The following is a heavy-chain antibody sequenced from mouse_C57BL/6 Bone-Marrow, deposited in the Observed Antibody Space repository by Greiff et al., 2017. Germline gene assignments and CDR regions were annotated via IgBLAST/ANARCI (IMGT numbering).Heavy chain of an antibody. CDR3: ARDFFMDY. CDR2: ISNLAYSI. V-gene: IGHV5-15*01. J-gene: IGHJ4*01. Sequence: EVKLQESGGGLVQPGGSLKLSCAASGFTFSDYGMAWVRQAPRQGPEWVAFISNLAYSIYYADTVTGRFTISRENAKNTLYLEMSSLRSEDTAMYYCARDFFMDYWGQGTSVTVSS. CDR1: GFTFSDYG.